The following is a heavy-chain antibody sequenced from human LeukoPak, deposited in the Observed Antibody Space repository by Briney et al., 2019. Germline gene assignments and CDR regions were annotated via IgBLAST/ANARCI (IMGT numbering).Heavy chain of an antibody. CDR2: TSTSGTTI. CDR3: ARPSSRGYYYMDV. Sequence: GGSLRLSCAASGFTFSSYEMNWVRQAPGKGLEWVSYTSTSGTTIYYADSVRGRFTIFRDNAKNSLYLQMNSLRAEDTAVYYCARPSSRGYYYMDVWGKGTTVTISS. CDR1: GFTFSSYE. J-gene: IGHJ6*03. V-gene: IGHV3-48*03. D-gene: IGHD2-2*01.